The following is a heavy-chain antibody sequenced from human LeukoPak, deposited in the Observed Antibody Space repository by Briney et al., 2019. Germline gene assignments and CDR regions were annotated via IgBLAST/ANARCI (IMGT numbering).Heavy chain of an antibody. CDR3: VRGRYGSGSYYDDY. CDR2: INHSGST. D-gene: IGHD3-10*01. Sequence: SETLSLTCAVYGGSFSGYYWSWIRQPPGKGLEWIGEINHSGSTNYNPSLKSRVTISVDTSKNQFSLKLSSVTAADTAVYYCVRGRYGSGSYYDDYWGQGTLVTVSS. J-gene: IGHJ4*02. CDR1: GGSFSGYY. V-gene: IGHV4-34*01.